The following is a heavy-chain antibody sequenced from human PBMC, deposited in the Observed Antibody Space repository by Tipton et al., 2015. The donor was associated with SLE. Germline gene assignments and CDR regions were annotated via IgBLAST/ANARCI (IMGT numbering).Heavy chain of an antibody. J-gene: IGHJ2*01. Sequence: SLRLSCAASGFTFSSYGMHWVRQAPGKGLEWVAVIWYDGSNKYYADSVKGRFTISRDNSKNTLYLQMNSLRAEDTAVYYCAKDRGLCGGDCYPGYFDLWGRGTLVTVSS. CDR3: AKDRGLCGGDCYPGYFDL. V-gene: IGHV3-33*06. D-gene: IGHD2-21*01. CDR2: IWYDGSNK. CDR1: GFTFSSYG.